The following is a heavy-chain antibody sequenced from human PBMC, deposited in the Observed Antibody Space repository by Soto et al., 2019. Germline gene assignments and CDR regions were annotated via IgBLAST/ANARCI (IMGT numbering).Heavy chain of an antibody. CDR3: ARGDNSSGWYDY. Sequence: SETLSLTCAVYGGSFSGYYWSWIRQPPGKGLEWVGEINHSGSTNYNPSLKSRVTISVDTSKNKFSLKVNTVTAADTAVYYCARGDNSSGWYDYWGQGTLVTVSS. V-gene: IGHV4-34*01. J-gene: IGHJ4*02. CDR2: INHSGST. CDR1: GGSFSGYY. D-gene: IGHD6-19*01.